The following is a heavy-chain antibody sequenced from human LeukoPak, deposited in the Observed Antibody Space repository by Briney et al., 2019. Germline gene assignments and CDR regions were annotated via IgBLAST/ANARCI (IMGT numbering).Heavy chain of an antibody. CDR3: ASGTTGTTGFNY. CDR1: GFTFSSYG. J-gene: IGHJ4*02. CDR2: IRYDGSNK. Sequence: PGGSLRLSCAASGFTFSSYGMHWVRQAPGKGLEWVAFIRYDGSNKYYADSVKGRFTISRDNSKNTLYLQMNSLRAEDTAVYYCASGTTGTTGFNYWGQGTLVTVSS. V-gene: IGHV3-30*02. D-gene: IGHD1-7*01.